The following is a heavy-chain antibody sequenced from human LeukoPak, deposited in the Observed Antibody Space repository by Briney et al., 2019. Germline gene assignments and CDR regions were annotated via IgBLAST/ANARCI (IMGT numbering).Heavy chain of an antibody. Sequence: SETLSLTCTVSGGSISSYYWSWIRQPAGKGLEWIGRIYTSESTNYNPSLKSRVTISVDTSKNQFSLKLSSVTAADTAVYYCAREDSYGYGGVWFDPWGQGTLVTVSS. CDR1: GGSISSYY. J-gene: IGHJ5*02. V-gene: IGHV4-4*07. CDR2: IYTSEST. D-gene: IGHD5-18*01. CDR3: AREDSYGYGGVWFDP.